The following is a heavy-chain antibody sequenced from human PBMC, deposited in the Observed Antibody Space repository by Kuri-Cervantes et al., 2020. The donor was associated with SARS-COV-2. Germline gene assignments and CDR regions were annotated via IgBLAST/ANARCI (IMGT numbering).Heavy chain of an antibody. Sequence: GSLRLSCTVSGGSISSYYWSWIRQPAGKGLEWIGRIYTSGSTNYNPSLKSRVTTSVDTSKNQFSLKLSSVTAADTAVYYCARVKGDDFWSGRQSDAFDIWGQGTMVTVSS. J-gene: IGHJ3*02. D-gene: IGHD3-3*01. V-gene: IGHV4-4*07. CDR2: IYTSGST. CDR3: ARVKGDDFWSGRQSDAFDI. CDR1: GGSISSYY.